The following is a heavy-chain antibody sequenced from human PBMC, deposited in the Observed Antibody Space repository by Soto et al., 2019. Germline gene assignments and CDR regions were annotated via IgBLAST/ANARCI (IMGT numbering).Heavy chain of an antibody. Sequence: PGESLKIYCKGPGYSFAGYWIGWVRQMPGQGLDWMGVSYPGDSDTRYSQAFQGQASISANKSIDTAYVQGSNLYASDAAMYYCESRPGISGASDPFDIWGQGTMVTVSS. CDR1: GYSFAGYW. D-gene: IGHD1-20*01. J-gene: IGHJ3*02. CDR2: SYPGDSDT. V-gene: IGHV5-51*01. CDR3: ESRPGISGASDPFDI.